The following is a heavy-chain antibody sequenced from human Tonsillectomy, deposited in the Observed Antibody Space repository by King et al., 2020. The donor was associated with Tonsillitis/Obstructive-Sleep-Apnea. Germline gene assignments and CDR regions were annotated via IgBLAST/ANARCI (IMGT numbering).Heavy chain of an antibody. D-gene: IGHD3-10*01. CDR1: GFTFSSYS. J-gene: IGHJ4*02. V-gene: IGHV3-21*01. Sequence: DVQLVESGGGLVKPGGSLRLSCAASGFTFSSYSMNWVRQAPGKGLEWVSSISSSSSYIYYADSVKGRFTISRDKAKNSLYLQMNSLRAEDTAVYYCARLGEYYYGSGSYYCDYWGQGTLVTVSS. CDR2: ISSSSSYI. CDR3: ARLGEYYYGSGSYYCDY.